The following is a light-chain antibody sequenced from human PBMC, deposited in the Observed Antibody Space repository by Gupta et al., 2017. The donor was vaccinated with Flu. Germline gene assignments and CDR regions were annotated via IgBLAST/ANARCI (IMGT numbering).Light chain of an antibody. CDR2: EVS. V-gene: IGLV2-23*02. CDR1: SSDVGSYNL. Sequence: SSDVGSYNLVSWYQQHPGKAPKLMIYEVSKRPSGVSNRFSGSKSGNTASLTISGLQAEDEADYYCCSYAGSSTLYVFGTGTKVTVL. CDR3: CSYAGSSTLYV. J-gene: IGLJ1*01.